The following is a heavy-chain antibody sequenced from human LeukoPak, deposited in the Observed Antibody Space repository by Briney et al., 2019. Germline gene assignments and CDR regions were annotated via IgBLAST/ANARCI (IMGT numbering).Heavy chain of an antibody. V-gene: IGHV3-23*01. D-gene: IGHD3-10*01. J-gene: IGHJ4*02. CDR3: AKEVGSGSYPDEY. CDR1: GFTLSRYA. CDR2: ISDIGGST. Sequence: GGSQRLPCAGSGFTLSRYAMSWVRQAPGKGLEWVSSISDIGGSTYYVDSVKGRFTISRDNAKNTLYLQMNSLRAEDTAVYFCAKEVGSGSYPDEYWGQGTLVTVSS.